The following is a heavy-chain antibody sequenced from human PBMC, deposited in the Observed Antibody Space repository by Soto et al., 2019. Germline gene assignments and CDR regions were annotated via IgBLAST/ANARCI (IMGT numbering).Heavy chain of an antibody. CDR2: IKSKTDGGTT. CDR1: GFTFSNAW. CDR3: TTDKYYYGSGSYYSFDY. V-gene: IGHV3-15*01. D-gene: IGHD3-10*01. J-gene: IGHJ4*02. Sequence: GESLKISCAASGFTFSNAWMSWVRQAPGKGLEWVGHIKSKTDGGTTDYAAPVKGRFTISRDDSKNTLYLQMNSLKTEDTAVYYCTTDKYYYGSGSYYSFDYWGQGTLVTVSS.